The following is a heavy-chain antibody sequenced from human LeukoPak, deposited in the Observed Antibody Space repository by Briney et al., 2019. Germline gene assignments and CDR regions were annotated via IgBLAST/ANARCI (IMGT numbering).Heavy chain of an antibody. Sequence: GGSLTLSCAASGFTFSGSALNWVRQASGKGLEWVGRIRNKGNNYATAYAASVRGRFTISRDDSKNTAYLQMNSLKTEDTAVYYCTSQDGGAYNSRWYYFDYWGQGTLVTVSS. J-gene: IGHJ4*02. CDR3: TSQDGGAYNSRWYYFDY. CDR2: IRNKGNNYAT. CDR1: GFTFSGSA. D-gene: IGHD4-23*01. V-gene: IGHV3-73*01.